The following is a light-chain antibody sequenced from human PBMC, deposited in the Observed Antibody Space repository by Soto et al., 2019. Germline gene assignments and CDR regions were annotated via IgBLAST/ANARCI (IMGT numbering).Light chain of an antibody. CDR2: GVT. CDR3: SSYTTRSTYV. Sequence: QSALTQPASVSGSPGQSITISCTGTSSAVGGYNYVSWYQQHPGKAPKLIIYGVTNRPSGVSNRFSASKSGNTASLAISGLQAEDEADYYCSSYTTRSTYVFGPGTKVTVL. J-gene: IGLJ1*01. V-gene: IGLV2-14*03. CDR1: SSAVGGYNY.